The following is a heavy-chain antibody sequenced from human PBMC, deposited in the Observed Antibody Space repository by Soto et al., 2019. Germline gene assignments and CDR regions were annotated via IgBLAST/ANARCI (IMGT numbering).Heavy chain of an antibody. CDR3: ARVAPYYYGSGSYYFDY. CDR1: GFTFSSYQ. D-gene: IGHD3-10*01. CDR2: IKQDGSEK. Sequence: EVQLVESGGGLVQPGGSLRLSCAASGFTFSSYQMNWVCQAPGKGLEWVANIKQDGSEKYYVDSVKGRFTISRDNAENSLYLQMNSLRAEDTAVYYCARVAPYYYGSGSYYFDYWGQGTLVTVSS. J-gene: IGHJ4*02. V-gene: IGHV3-7*01.